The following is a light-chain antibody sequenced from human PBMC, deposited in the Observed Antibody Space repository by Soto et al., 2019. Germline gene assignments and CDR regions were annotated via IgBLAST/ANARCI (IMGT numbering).Light chain of an antibody. CDR1: SSNIGGTNY. Sequence: QSVLTQPPSASGTPGQRVFISCSGSSSNIGGTNYAYWYQQLPGAAPKLLMHSNNLRPSGVPERISGSKSGTSASLAISGLRYEDEAVYYCASWDDRLGAVMFGVGTK. CDR3: ASWDDRLGAVM. V-gene: IGLV1-47*02. J-gene: IGLJ3*02. CDR2: SNN.